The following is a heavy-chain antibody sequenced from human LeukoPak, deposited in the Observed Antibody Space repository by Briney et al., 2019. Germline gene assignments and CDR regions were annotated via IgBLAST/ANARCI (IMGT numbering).Heavy chain of an antibody. CDR1: GGAISSGDYY. D-gene: IGHD4-17*01. CDR3: ARAYGDSHFDY. J-gene: IGHJ4*02. CDR2: IYYSGST. V-gene: IGHV4-30-4*08. Sequence: SETLSLTCTVSGGAISSGDYYWSWIRQPPGKGLEWIGYIYYSGSTYYNPSLKSRVTISVDTSKNQFSLKLSSVTAADTAVYYCARAYGDSHFDYWGQGTLVTVSS.